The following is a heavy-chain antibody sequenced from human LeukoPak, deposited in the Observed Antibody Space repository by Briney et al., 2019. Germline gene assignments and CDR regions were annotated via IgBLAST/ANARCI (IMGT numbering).Heavy chain of an antibody. CDR3: ARLTYDSSRGLDAFDI. D-gene: IGHD3-22*01. Sequence: PGGSLRLSCAASGFTFSSYSMNWVRQAPGKGLEWVSSISSSSSYIYYADSVKGRFTISRDNAKNSLYLQMNSLRAEDTAVYYCARLTYDSSRGLDAFDIWGQGTMVTVSS. CDR2: ISSSSSYI. J-gene: IGHJ3*02. CDR1: GFTFSSYS. V-gene: IGHV3-21*01.